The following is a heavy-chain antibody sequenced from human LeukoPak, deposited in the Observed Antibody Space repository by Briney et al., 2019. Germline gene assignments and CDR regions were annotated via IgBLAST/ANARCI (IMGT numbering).Heavy chain of an antibody. CDR3: ARRLTQYDCFDP. D-gene: IGHD2-2*01. CDR1: GDSVSGNSVT. CDR2: TYYRSTWYN. V-gene: IGHV6-1*01. J-gene: IGHJ5*02. Sequence: SQTLSLTCAISGDSVSGNSVTWNWIRQSPSRGLEWLGRTYYRSTWYNDYAVSVRGRITVNPDTSKNQFSLHLNSVAPEDTAVYYCARRLTQYDCFDPWGQGILVTVSS.